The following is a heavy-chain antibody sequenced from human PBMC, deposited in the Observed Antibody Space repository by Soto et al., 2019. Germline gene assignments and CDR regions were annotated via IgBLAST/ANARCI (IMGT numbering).Heavy chain of an antibody. D-gene: IGHD4-4*01. J-gene: IGHJ5*02. CDR1: GGSISSYY. CDR2: IYYSGST. CDR3: ATDSNYGCFDP. V-gene: IGHV4-59*01. Sequence: SETLSLTCTVSGGSISSYYWSWIRQPPGKGLEWIGYIYYSGSTNYNPSLKSRVTISVDTSKNQFSLKLSSVTAADTAVYYCATDSNYGCFDPWGQGTLVPVSS.